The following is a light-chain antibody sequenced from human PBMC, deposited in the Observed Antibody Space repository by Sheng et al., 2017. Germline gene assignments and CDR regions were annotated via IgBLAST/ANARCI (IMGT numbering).Light chain of an antibody. CDR3: QQYNDWPLT. Sequence: EIVLTQSPGTLSLSPGERATLSCRASQSVSSSLAWYQQKPGQAPRLLIYDASNRATGIPARFSGSGSGTDFTLTISSLEPEDFAVYYCQQYNDWPLTFGGGTKVEIK. J-gene: IGKJ4*01. CDR2: DAS. V-gene: IGKV3-11*01. CDR1: QSVSSS.